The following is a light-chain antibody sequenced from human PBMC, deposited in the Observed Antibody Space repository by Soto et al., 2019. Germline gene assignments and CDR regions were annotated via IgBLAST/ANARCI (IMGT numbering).Light chain of an antibody. Sequence: IQMTQSPSTLSASVGDRVTITCRASQSISSWLAWYQQKPGKAPKLLIYDASSLESGVPSRFRGSGSGTEFTLTISSLQPDDSATYYCQQYNSHDDIAFGRGTKVDIK. CDR3: QQYNSHDDIA. CDR1: QSISSW. CDR2: DAS. V-gene: IGKV1-5*01. J-gene: IGKJ4*01.